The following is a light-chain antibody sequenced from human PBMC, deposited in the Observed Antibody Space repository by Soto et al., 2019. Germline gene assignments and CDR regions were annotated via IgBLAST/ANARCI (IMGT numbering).Light chain of an antibody. J-gene: IGLJ2*01. CDR1: SSDVGAYNY. V-gene: IGLV2-8*01. CDR3: TSYAGNDNLL. CDR2: DVT. Sequence: QSALTQPPSASGSPGQSVTISCTGTSSDVGAYNYVSWYQQYPGKAPKLLISDVTKRPSGVPDRFSGSKSGYTASLTVSGLQAEDEADYYCTSYAGNDNLLFGGGTKLTVL.